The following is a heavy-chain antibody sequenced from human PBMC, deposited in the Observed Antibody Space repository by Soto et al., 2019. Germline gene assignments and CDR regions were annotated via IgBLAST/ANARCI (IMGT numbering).Heavy chain of an antibody. D-gene: IGHD3-22*01. CDR2: IYYSGST. J-gene: IGHJ6*02. Sequence: PSETLSLTCTVSGGSISSSSYYWGWIRQPPGKGLEWIGSIYYSGSTYYNPSLKSRVTISVDTSKNQFSLKLSSVTAADTAVYYCARQKYYXDSSGYYPYYYYYGMDVWGQGTTVTVSS. CDR1: GGSISSSSYY. V-gene: IGHV4-39*01. CDR3: ARQKYYXDSSGYYPYYYYYGMDV.